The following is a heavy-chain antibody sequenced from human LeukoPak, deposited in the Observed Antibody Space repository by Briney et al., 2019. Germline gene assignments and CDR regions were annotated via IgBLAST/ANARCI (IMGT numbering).Heavy chain of an antibody. CDR2: INPSGGST. Sequence: ASVKVSCKASGYTFTGYYMHWVRQAPGQGLEWMGIINPSGGSTSYAQKFQGRVTMTRDMSTSTVYMELSSLRSEDTAVYYCARDRSIAVAGRGSNWFDPWGQGTLVTVSS. D-gene: IGHD6-19*01. CDR3: ARDRSIAVAGRGSNWFDP. V-gene: IGHV1-46*01. J-gene: IGHJ5*02. CDR1: GYTFTGYY.